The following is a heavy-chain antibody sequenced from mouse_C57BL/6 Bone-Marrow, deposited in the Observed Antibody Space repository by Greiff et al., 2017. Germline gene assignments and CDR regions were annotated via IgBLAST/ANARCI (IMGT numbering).Heavy chain of an antibody. J-gene: IGHJ4*01. Sequence: QVQLKESGPELVKPGASVKISCKASGYAFSSSWMNWVKQRPGKGLEWIGRIYPGDGDTNYNGKFKGKATLTADKSSSTAYMQLSSLTSEDSAVYFCARSRTSTVVATKAMDYWGQGTSVTVSS. CDR2: IYPGDGDT. D-gene: IGHD1-1*01. CDR3: ARSRTSTVVATKAMDY. V-gene: IGHV1-82*01. CDR1: GYAFSSSW.